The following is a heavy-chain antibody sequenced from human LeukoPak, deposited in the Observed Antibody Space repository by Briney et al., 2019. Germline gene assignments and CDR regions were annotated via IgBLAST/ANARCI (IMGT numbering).Heavy chain of an antibody. CDR1: GFTFYNYG. CDR3: ARIDTYYYDSSGYYSAFDI. CDR2: INWNGGST. V-gene: IGHV3-20*04. Sequence: PGGSLRLSCAASGFTFYNYGMSWVRQAPGKGLEWVSGINWNGGSTVYADSVKGRFTISRDNPKNSLYLQINSLRAEDTALYYCARIDTYYYDSSGYYSAFDIWGQGTIVTVSS. D-gene: IGHD3-22*01. J-gene: IGHJ3*02.